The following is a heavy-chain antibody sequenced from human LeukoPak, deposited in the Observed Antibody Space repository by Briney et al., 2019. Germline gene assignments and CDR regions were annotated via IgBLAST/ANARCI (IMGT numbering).Heavy chain of an antibody. J-gene: IGHJ4*02. CDR2: IWYDGSNK. D-gene: IGHD3-10*01. CDR3: AREGLPYYYGSGSYSHFDY. Sequence: GGSLRLSCAASGFTFSSYVMHWVRQAPGKGLEWVAVIWYDGSNKYYADSVKGRFTISRDNSKNTLYLQMNSLRAEDTAVYYCAREGLPYYYGSGSYSHFDYWGQGTLVTVSS. CDR1: GFTFSSYV. V-gene: IGHV3-33*01.